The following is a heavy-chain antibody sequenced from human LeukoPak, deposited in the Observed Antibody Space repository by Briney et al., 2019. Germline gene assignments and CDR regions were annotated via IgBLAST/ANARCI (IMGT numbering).Heavy chain of an antibody. J-gene: IGHJ6*02. Sequence: PGGSLRLSCTASGFSFSTYWMHWVRQIPGKEPVWVSRINSDGSITVYADSVKGRFTVSKDNAKNMLYLQMTSLRADDTATYYCASDSPSNGLGVWGQGTPVTVSS. V-gene: IGHV3-74*01. CDR1: GFSFSTYW. CDR2: INSDGSIT. CDR3: ASDSPSNGLGV.